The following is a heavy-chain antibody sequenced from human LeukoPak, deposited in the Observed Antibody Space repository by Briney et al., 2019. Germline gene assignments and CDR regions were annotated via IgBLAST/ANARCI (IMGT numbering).Heavy chain of an antibody. D-gene: IGHD1-26*01. CDR1: GFTFSSYG. CDR2: IRYDGSNK. CDR3: AVDTGSYFAFDI. Sequence: GGSLRLSCAASGFTFSSYGMHWVRQAPGKGLEWVAFIRYDGSNKYYADSVKGRFTISRDNSKNTLYLQMNSLRAEDTAVYYCAVDTGSYFAFDIWGQGTMVTVSS. V-gene: IGHV3-30*02. J-gene: IGHJ3*02.